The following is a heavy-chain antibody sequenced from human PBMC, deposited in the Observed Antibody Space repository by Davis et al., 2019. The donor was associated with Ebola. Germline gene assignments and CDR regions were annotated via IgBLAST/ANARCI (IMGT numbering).Heavy chain of an antibody. CDR2: ITGTGGDT. Sequence: GGSLRLSCAASGFTFRDFDMSWVRQAPGKGLEWVAAITGTGGDTYYIDSVKGRYTISRDNSRSTLYLHMSGLRAEDTAIYYCARVRGYYYGFDYWGQGTLVTVSS. V-gene: IGHV3-23*01. J-gene: IGHJ4*02. CDR3: ARVRGYYYGFDY. D-gene: IGHD5-18*01. CDR1: GFTFRDFD.